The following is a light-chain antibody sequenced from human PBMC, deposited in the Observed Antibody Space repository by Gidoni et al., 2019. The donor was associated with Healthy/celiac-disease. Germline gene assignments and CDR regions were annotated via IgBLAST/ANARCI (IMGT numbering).Light chain of an antibody. J-gene: IGKJ2*01. V-gene: IGKV3-11*01. CDR1: QSVSSY. CDR3: QQRSNWPPYT. Sequence: VSTYSPATLAFSPGERATLSCRAGQSVSSYLSWYQQKPGPAPRHLIYDASNRATGIPARFSSSGAGTNFTLTISSLEPEDFAVYYCQQRSNWPPYTFGQGTKLEIK. CDR2: DAS.